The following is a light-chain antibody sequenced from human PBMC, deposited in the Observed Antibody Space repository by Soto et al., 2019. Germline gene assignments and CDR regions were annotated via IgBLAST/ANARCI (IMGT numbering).Light chain of an antibody. CDR2: VGTGGIVG. CDR3: GADHGSGSSFV. J-gene: IGLJ2*01. CDR1: SFYGDYK. V-gene: IGLV9-49*01. Sequence: QSVLTQPPSTSASLGASVTLTCTLGSFYGDYKVDWYQQRPGKGPRFVMRVGTGGIVGSKGDGIPDRFSVAGSGLNRYLTIKNIQEEDESDYHCGADHGSGSSFVFGGGTKLTVL.